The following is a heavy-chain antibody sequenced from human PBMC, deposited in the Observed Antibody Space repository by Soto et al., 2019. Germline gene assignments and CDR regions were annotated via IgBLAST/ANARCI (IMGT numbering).Heavy chain of an antibody. D-gene: IGHD5-12*01. CDR2: IIPILGIA. J-gene: IGHJ3*02. CDR3: ARDRLGGYDAFDI. V-gene: IGHV1-69*10. Sequence: ASVKVSCKASGGTFSSYAISWVRQAPGQGLEWMGGIIPILGIANYAQKFQGRVTITADKSTSTAYMERSSLRAEDTAVYYCARDRLGGYDAFDIWGQGTMVTVSS. CDR1: GGTFSSYA.